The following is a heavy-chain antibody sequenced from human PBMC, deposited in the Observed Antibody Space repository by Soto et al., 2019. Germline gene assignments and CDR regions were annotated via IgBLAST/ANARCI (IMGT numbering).Heavy chain of an antibody. CDR2: INAGYGNT. J-gene: IGHJ4*02. D-gene: IGHD2-8*02. Sequence: ASVKVSCKASGYTFSSYAMHWVRQAPGQRLEWMGWINAGYGNTKSSQKFQDRVTISRDTSASTAYMELTSPRSEDTAVYYCARDTGDGTFDFWGQGTLVTVSS. CDR1: GYTFSSYA. V-gene: IGHV1-3*01. CDR3: ARDTGDGTFDF.